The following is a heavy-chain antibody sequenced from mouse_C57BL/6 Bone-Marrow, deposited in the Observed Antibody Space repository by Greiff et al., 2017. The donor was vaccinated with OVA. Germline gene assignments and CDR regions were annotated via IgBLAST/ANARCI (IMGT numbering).Heavy chain of an antibody. CDR3: ASRGDY. CDR1: GYAFTNYL. V-gene: IGHV1-54*01. Sequence: QVQLQQPGAELVKPGASVKLSCKASGYAFTNYLIEWVKQRPGQGLEWIGVINPGSGGTNYNEKFKGKATLTADKSSSTAYMQLSSLTSEDSAVYFCASRGDYWGQGTSVTVSS. J-gene: IGHJ4*01. CDR2: INPGSGGT.